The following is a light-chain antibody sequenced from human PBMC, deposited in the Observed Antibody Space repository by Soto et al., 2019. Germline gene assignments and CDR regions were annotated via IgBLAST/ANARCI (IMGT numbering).Light chain of an antibody. CDR3: QQYNNWWT. V-gene: IGKV3-15*01. CDR2: GAS. Sequence: EIVMTQSPATQSVSPGERATLSSRASQSISNNLAWYHQRPGQAPRLLIYGASTRATGIPARFSGSGSGTEFTLTISSLQSEDFAVYYCQQYNNWWTFGQGTRVEIK. CDR1: QSISNN. J-gene: IGKJ1*01.